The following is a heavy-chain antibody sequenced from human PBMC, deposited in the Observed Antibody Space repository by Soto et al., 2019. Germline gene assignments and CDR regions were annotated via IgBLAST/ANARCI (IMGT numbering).Heavy chain of an antibody. J-gene: IGHJ6*02. Sequence: EVQLVESGGGLVQPGGSLRLSCAASGFTFSDHYMDWVRQALGKGLEWVGRTRNKANRHTTEYAASVKGRFTIARDDSKNSMYLQMNSLKTEDTAVYYCARAGSSSWYYYYGMDVWGQGTTVTVSS. V-gene: IGHV3-72*01. D-gene: IGHD6-13*01. CDR2: TRNKANRHTT. CDR1: GFTFSDHY. CDR3: ARAGSSSWYYYYGMDV.